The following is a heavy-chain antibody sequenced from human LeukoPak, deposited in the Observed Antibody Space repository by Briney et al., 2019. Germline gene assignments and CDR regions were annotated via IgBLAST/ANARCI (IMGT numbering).Heavy chain of an antibody. CDR1: GGSISSGIYY. Sequence: SQTLSLTCTVSGGSISSGIYYWSWIRQPAGKGLEWIGRIYTSGGTNYDPSLKSRVTISVDTSKNQFSLKLSSMTAADTAVYYCARAPRIAAAVYGMDVWGQGTTVTVSS. CDR2: IYTSGGT. J-gene: IGHJ6*02. D-gene: IGHD6-13*01. V-gene: IGHV4-61*02. CDR3: ARAPRIAAAVYGMDV.